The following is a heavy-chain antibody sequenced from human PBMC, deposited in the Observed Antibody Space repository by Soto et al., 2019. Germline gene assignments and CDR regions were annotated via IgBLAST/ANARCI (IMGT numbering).Heavy chain of an antibody. Sequence: QVQLQESGPGLVKPSQTLSLTCTVSGGSVSCGVYYWNWIRQHPEKGLEWIGYIYYSGSTYYNPSLRSRVTISADTSKNQFSLKLSSVTVADTAVYYCARSSVAGAGYFQHWGQGTQVIVSS. J-gene: IGHJ1*01. CDR2: IYYSGST. V-gene: IGHV4-31*03. CDR3: ARSSVAGAGYFQH. CDR1: GGSVSCGVYY. D-gene: IGHD6-19*01.